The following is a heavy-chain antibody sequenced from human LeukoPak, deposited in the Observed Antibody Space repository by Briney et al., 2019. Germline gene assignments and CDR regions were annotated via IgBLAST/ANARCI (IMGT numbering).Heavy chain of an antibody. CDR2: ISSSSSYI. J-gene: IGHJ2*01. CDR3: AGFYGDYGSEHISWYFDL. D-gene: IGHD4-17*01. Sequence: GGSLRLSCAASGFTFSSYSMNWVRQAPGKGLEWVSSISSSSSYIYYADSVKGRFTISRDNAKNSLYLQMNSLRAEDTAVYYCAGFYGDYGSEHISWYFDLWGRGTLVTVSS. CDR1: GFTFSSYS. V-gene: IGHV3-21*01.